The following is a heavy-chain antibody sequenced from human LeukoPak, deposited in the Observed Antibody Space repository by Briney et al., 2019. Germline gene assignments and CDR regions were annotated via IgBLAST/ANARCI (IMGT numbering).Heavy chain of an antibody. J-gene: IGHJ4*02. CDR2: IKQDGSEK. CDR1: GLTFSSYW. Sequence: GGSLRLSCAASGLTFSSYWMSWVRQAPGKGLEWVANIKQDGSEKYYVDSVKGRFTISRDNAKNSLYLQMNSLRAEDTAVYYCARGGSSWFPYFDYWGQGTLVTVSS. V-gene: IGHV3-7*01. CDR3: ARGGSSWFPYFDY. D-gene: IGHD6-13*01.